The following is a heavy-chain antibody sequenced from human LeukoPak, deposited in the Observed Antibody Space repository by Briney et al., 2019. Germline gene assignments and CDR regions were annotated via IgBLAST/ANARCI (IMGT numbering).Heavy chain of an antibody. CDR2: IYYSGST. Sequence: TLSLTCTVSGGSISSGGYYWSWIRQHPGKGLERIGYIYYSGSTYYNPSLKSRVTISVDTSKNQFSLKLSSVTAADTAVYYCARDSPYYYYYGMDVWGQGTTVTVSS. J-gene: IGHJ6*02. CDR1: GGSISSGGYY. V-gene: IGHV4-31*03. CDR3: ARDSPYYYYYGMDV.